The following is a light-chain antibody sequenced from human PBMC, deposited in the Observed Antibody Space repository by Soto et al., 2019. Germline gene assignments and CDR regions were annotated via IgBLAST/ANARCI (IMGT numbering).Light chain of an antibody. V-gene: IGLV6-57*04. Sequence: NFMLTQPHSVSESPGETVTISCTRTGGSIASNYVQWYQQRPGSAPTTVIYVFDQRPSGVPGRFSGSIDRSSNSASLTISGLKTEDEADYYCQSYDGTNWVFGGGTKLTVL. CDR3: QSYDGTNWV. J-gene: IGLJ3*02. CDR2: VFD. CDR1: GGSIASNY.